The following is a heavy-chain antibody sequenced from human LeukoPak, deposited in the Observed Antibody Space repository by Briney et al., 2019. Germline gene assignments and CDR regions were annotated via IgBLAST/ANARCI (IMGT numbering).Heavy chain of an antibody. J-gene: IGHJ6*03. V-gene: IGHV3-13*01. D-gene: IGHD5-18*01. Sequence: PGGSLRLSCAASGFTFSSYDMHWVRQATGKGLEWVSAIGTAGDTYYPGSVKGRFTISRENAKNSLYLQMNSLRAGDTAVYYCARGKDTAMGRGYYYYYMDVWGKGTTVTLSS. CDR3: ARGKDTAMGRGYYYYYMDV. CDR1: GFTFSSYD. CDR2: IGTAGDT.